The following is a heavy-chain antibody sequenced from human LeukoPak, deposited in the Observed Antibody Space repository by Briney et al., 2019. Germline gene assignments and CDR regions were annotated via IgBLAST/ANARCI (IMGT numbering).Heavy chain of an antibody. CDR3: AKKTHYYDSSGYYDY. D-gene: IGHD3-22*01. CDR1: GFTFSSFA. V-gene: IGHV3-23*01. J-gene: IGHJ4*02. Sequence: GGSLRLSCAASGFTFSSFAMSWVRQAPGKGLEWVSAISGSGGRTYSADSVKGRFTISRDNSRNTLYLQMNSRRAEDMAVYYCAKKTHYYDSSGYYDYWGQGTLVTVSS. CDR2: ISGSGGRT.